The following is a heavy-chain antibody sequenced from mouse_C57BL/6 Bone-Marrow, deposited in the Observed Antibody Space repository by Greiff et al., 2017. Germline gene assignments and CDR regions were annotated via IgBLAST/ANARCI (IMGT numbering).Heavy chain of an antibody. CDR3: ARWLLEDDAMDY. CDR2: IDPSDSYT. CDR1: GYTFTSYW. J-gene: IGHJ4*01. V-gene: IGHV1-59*01. D-gene: IGHD2-3*01. Sequence: QVQLQQPGAELVRPGTSVKLSCKASGYTFTSYWMHWVKQRPGQGLEWIGVIDPSDSYTNYNQKFKGKATLTVDTSSSTAYMQRSSLTSEDSAVYYCARWLLEDDAMDYWGQGTSVTVSS.